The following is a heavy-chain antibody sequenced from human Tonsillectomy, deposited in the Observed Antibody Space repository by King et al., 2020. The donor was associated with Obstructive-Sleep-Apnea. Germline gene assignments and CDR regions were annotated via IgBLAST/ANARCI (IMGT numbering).Heavy chain of an antibody. CDR3: ARGRLIAAAGID. J-gene: IGHJ4*02. D-gene: IGHD6-13*01. Sequence: VPLQESGPGLVKPSETLSLTCAVSGGSVSSYYWSWIRPRPGRGLEWIGYIYYNGGTNYSPSLKSRVAMSVDTSKNQFSLNLTSVTAADTAVYYCARGRLIAAAGIDWGQGTLVTVSS. CDR2: IYYNGGT. CDR1: GGSVSSYY. V-gene: IGHV4-59*02.